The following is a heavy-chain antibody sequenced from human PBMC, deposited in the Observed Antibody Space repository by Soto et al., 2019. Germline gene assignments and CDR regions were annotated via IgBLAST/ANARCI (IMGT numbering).Heavy chain of an antibody. V-gene: IGHV3-30*18. Sequence: QVQLVESGGGVVQPGRSLRLSCAASGFTFSSYGMHRVRQAPGKGPEWVEVISYDGSSKYYADYVKGRFIICRDNSKNTLYLQMNSLRAEDTAVYYCAEDHPEDYVGGFDYWGQGALVTVSS. CDR2: ISYDGSSK. D-gene: IGHD4-17*01. CDR1: GFTFSSYG. CDR3: AEDHPEDYVGGFDY. J-gene: IGHJ4*02.